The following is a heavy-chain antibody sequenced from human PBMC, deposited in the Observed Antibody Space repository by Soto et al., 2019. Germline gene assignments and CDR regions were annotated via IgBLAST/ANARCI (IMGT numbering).Heavy chain of an antibody. CDR1: GLTGSTFTSSW. CDR2: INSEGRSA. D-gene: IGHD1-1*01. J-gene: IGHJ4*01. V-gene: IGHV3-74*01. CDR3: ASTTALADFDF. Sequence: EVLLVESGGGLVQPGGSLRLACSVSGLTGSTFTSSWMHWVRQAPGKGLVWVSRINSEGRSATYADTVKGRFTTSRDAAKSTVYLQMNSLRVEDTAVYFCASTTALADFDFWGHGTLVTVSS.